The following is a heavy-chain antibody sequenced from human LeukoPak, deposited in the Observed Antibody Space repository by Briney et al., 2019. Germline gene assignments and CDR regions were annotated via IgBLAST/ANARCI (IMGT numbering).Heavy chain of an antibody. Sequence: GGSLRLSCAASGFTFSSYAMSWVRQAPGKGLGWVSGISGSGGSTYHADSVKGRFTIFRDNSKNTLYLQMNSLRAEDTAVYYCAKEPPHLYDYVWGSYDTWGQGTLVTVSS. CDR3: AKEPPHLYDYVWGSYDT. D-gene: IGHD3-16*01. J-gene: IGHJ5*02. CDR1: GFTFSSYA. V-gene: IGHV3-23*01. CDR2: ISGSGGST.